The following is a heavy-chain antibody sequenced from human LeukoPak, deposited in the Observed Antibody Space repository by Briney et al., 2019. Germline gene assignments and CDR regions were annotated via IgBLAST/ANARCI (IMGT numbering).Heavy chain of an antibody. CDR2: ISYDGGNK. CDR1: GFSFSAYG. CDR3: AKASNSGYFYGSGRYENWFDA. V-gene: IGHV3-30*18. D-gene: IGHD3-10*01. J-gene: IGHJ5*02. Sequence: GGSLRLSCGTSGFSFSAYGMHWVRQAPGKGLEWVAVISYDGGNKFYADSVKGRFTISRDNSKNTMSLQMNSLRAEDTALYYCAKASNSGYFYGSGRYENWFDAWGQGTLVTVSS.